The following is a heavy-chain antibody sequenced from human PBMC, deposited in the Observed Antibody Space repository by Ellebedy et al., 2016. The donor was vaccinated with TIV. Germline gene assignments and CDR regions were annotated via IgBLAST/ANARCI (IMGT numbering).Heavy chain of an antibody. CDR2: IYQDGSQK. D-gene: IGHD4-17*01. CDR1: GFSFRNYW. CDR3: ARRGSYGDYAVQVNNWFDS. V-gene: IGHV3-7*01. J-gene: IGHJ5*01. Sequence: PGGSLRLSCAASGFSFRNYWMGWVRQAPGKGLEWVANIYQDGSQKYYADSVEGRFTISRDNAQNSLYLQMKSPRVDDTAVYYCARRGSYGDYAVQVNNWFDSWGQGTPVTVSP.